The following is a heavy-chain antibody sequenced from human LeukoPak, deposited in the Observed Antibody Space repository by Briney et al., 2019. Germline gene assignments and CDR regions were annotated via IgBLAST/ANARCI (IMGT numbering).Heavy chain of an antibody. CDR3: ARVRDIVVVPAAPWYMDV. D-gene: IGHD2-2*01. CDR1: GFPFSSYA. Sequence: GGSLRLSFAASGFPFSSYAMHWVRPAPGKGLEYVSAISSNGGSTYYANSVKGRFTISRDNSKNTLYLQMGSLRAEDMAVYYCARVRDIVVVPAAPWYMDVWGKGTTVTVSS. V-gene: IGHV3-64*01. J-gene: IGHJ6*03. CDR2: ISSNGGST.